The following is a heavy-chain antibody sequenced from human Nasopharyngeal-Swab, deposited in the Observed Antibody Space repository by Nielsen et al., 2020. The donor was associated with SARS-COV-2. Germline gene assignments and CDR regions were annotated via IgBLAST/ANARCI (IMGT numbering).Heavy chain of an antibody. CDR3: ARDYGILWRRVPFDI. V-gene: IGHV3-11*01. D-gene: IGHD2-21*01. J-gene: IGHJ3*02. CDR2: ISSSGSTI. Sequence: WIRQPPGKGLEWVSYISSSGSTIYYPDSVKGRFTISRDNAKNSLYLQMNSLRAEDTAVYYCARDYGILWRRVPFDIWGQGTMVTVSS.